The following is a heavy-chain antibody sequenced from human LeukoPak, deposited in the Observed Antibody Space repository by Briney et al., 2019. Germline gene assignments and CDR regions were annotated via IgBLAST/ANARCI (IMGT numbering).Heavy chain of an antibody. CDR1: GFTFSNFW. CDR2: IRQDGVEK. D-gene: IGHD2-15*01. CDR3: TRVNNRYSDF. V-gene: IGHV3-7*01. J-gene: IGHJ4*02. Sequence: PGGSLRLSCAASGFTFSNFWMTWVRQAPGEGLEWVAHIRQDGVEKYYVDSVRGRFTISRDNAKNSMNLQINGLRVEDTAVYYCTRVNNRYSDFWSQGSLVIVSS.